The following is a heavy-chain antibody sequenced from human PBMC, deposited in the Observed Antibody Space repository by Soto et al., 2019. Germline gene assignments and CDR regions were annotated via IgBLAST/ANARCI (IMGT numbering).Heavy chain of an antibody. CDR1: GGSISNHY. V-gene: IGHV4-59*11. D-gene: IGHD7-27*01. CDR2: IYYNGNT. Sequence: QVQLQESGPGLVKPSETLSLTCTVSGGSISNHYWSWIRQPPGKGLEWIGYIYYNGNTNYNPPLKSRVTMSVDTSNNQISLKLRSVTAADTAVYYCTRANWYSEYWGQGTLVTVSS. J-gene: IGHJ4*02. CDR3: TRANWYSEY.